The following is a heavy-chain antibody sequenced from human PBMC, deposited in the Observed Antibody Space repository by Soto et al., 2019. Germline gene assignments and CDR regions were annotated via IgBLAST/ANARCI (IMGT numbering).Heavy chain of an antibody. CDR3: AKRKRGAPVSYFDY. Sequence: QVQLVESGGGVVQPGRSLRLSCAASGFTFSSFGMDWVRQARGKGLEWVAVISNDGSNKYYGDSVKGRFTISRDNSKNMLYLQMNSLRPEDTAVYYCAKRKRGAPVSYFDYWGQGTLVTVSS. CDR1: GFTFSSFG. J-gene: IGHJ4*02. D-gene: IGHD1-26*01. CDR2: ISNDGSNK. V-gene: IGHV3-30*18.